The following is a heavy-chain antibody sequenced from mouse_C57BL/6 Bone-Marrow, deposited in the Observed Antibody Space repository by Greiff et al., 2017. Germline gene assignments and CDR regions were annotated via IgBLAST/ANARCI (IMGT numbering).Heavy chain of an antibody. D-gene: IGHD1-1*01. CDR1: GYSFTGYY. CDR2: INPSTGGT. J-gene: IGHJ3*01. V-gene: IGHV1-43*01. CDR3: ARYYYGSSYLAWFAY. Sequence: EVQVVESGPELVKPGASVKISCKASGYSFTGYYMHWVKQSSEKSLEWIGEINPSTGGTSYNQKFKGKATLTVDKSSSTAYMQLKSLTPEDSAVYYCARYYYGSSYLAWFAYWGQGTLVTVSA.